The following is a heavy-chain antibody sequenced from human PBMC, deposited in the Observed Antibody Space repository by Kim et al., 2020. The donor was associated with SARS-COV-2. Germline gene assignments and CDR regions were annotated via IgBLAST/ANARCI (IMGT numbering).Heavy chain of an antibody. Sequence: HPALKSRVTISADTAKNQFSRKLSSVTAADTAVYYCAGDRGRPLGAFDNWGQGTMVTVSS. CDR3: AGDRGRPLGAFDN. V-gene: IGHV4-59*01. J-gene: IGHJ3*02. D-gene: IGHD3-10*01.